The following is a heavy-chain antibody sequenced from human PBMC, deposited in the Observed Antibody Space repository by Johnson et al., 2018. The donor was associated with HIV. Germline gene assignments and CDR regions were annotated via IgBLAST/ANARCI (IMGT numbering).Heavy chain of an antibody. J-gene: IGHJ3*02. CDR3: ARASGYSSGGENSRVDGFDI. V-gene: IGHV3-30*04. D-gene: IGHD6-19*01. CDR2: ISYDGNNK. Sequence: QVQLVESGGGVVQPGRSLRLSWAASGFTFSSYAMHWVRQAPGKGLEWVAVISYDGNNKYYADSVKGRFTISRDNSKNTLYLQMNSLRAEDTAVYYCARASGYSSGGENSRVDGFDIWGQGTVVTVSS. CDR1: GFTFSSYA.